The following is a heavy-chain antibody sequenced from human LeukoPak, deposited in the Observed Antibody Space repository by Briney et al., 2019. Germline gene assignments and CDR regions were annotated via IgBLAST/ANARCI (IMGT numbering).Heavy chain of an antibody. D-gene: IGHD1-1*01. CDR1: GGSFSGYY. V-gene: IGHV4-34*01. J-gene: IGHJ4*02. CDR3: ARRSFATRARAFDS. CDR2: INHSGSS. Sequence: PSETLSLTCAVYGGSFSGYYWSWIRQPPGQELQWIGEINHSGSSKYNPSLQNRVTILVDASRNQFSLHLSSITAADTALYYCARRSFATRARAFDSWAQGTLVTVSS.